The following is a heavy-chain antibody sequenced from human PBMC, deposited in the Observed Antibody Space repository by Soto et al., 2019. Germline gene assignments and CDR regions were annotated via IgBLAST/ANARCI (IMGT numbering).Heavy chain of an antibody. J-gene: IGHJ6*02. CDR3: ARERPAAGIRYYYYYGMDV. Sequence: ASVKVSCKASGYTFTSYDINWVRQATGQGLEWMGWMNPNSGNTGYAQKFQGRVTMTRNTSISTAYMDLSSLRSEDTAVYYCARERPAAGIRYYYYYGMDVWGQGTTVTVSS. CDR1: GYTFTSYD. D-gene: IGHD6-13*01. V-gene: IGHV1-8*01. CDR2: MNPNSGNT.